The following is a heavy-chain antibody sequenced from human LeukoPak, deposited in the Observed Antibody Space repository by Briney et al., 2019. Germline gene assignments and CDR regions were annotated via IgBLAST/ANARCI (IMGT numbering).Heavy chain of an antibody. V-gene: IGHV3-23*01. CDR1: GFTFSSYA. CDR3: ATSALDSWYYYNSLPTFDY. CDR2: ISGSGGST. J-gene: IGHJ4*02. D-gene: IGHD6-13*01. Sequence: GGSLRLSCAASGFTFSSYAMSWVRQAPGKGLEWVSAISGSGGSTYYADSVKGRFTISRDNSKNTLYLQMNSLRAEDTAVYYCATSALDSWYYYNSLPTFDYWGQGTLVTVSS.